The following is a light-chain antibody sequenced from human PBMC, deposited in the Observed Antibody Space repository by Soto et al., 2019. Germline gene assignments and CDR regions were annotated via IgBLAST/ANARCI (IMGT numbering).Light chain of an antibody. J-gene: IGLJ1*01. CDR2: EDS. CDR3: RSYASSRTHR. Sequence: QSALTQPASVSGSPGQSITISCTGTSSDVGGYNYVYWYQQHPGKAPKLMIYEDSNRPSGVSNRFSGSKSGNTASLTISGLQAEDEADDYCRSYASSRTHRFGTGTKLTVL. V-gene: IGLV2-14*01. CDR1: SSDVGGYNY.